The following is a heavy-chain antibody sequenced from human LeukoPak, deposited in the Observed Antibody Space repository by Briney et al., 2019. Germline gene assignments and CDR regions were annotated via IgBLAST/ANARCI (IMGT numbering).Heavy chain of an antibody. V-gene: IGHV3-48*04. D-gene: IGHD2-15*01. Sequence: GGSLRLSCAASGFTFSSYSMNWVRQAPGKGLEWVSYISSSSSTIYYADSVKGRFTISRDNAKNSLYLQMNSLRAKDTAVYYCARERIPYCSGGSCYDFQHWGQGTLVTVSS. CDR1: GFTFSSYS. CDR2: ISSSSSTI. J-gene: IGHJ1*01. CDR3: ARERIPYCSGGSCYDFQH.